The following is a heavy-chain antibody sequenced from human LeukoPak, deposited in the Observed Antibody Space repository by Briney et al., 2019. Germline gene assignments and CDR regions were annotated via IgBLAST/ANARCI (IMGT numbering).Heavy chain of an antibody. CDR2: ISAYNGNT. CDR3: ARDRHYDILTGSDY. CDR1: GYTFTSYG. Sequence: GASVKVFCKASGYTFTSYGISWVRQAPGQGLEWMGWISAYNGNTNYAQKLQGRVTMTTDTSTSTTYMELRSLRSDDTAVYYCARDRHYDILTGSDYWGQGTLVTVSS. V-gene: IGHV1-18*01. J-gene: IGHJ4*02. D-gene: IGHD3-9*01.